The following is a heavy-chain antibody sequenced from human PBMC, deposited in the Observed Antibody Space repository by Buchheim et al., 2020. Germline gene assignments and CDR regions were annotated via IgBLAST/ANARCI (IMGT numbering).Heavy chain of an antibody. CDR1: GFTFSSYW. V-gene: IGHV3-74*01. Sequence: EVQLVESGGGLVQPGGSLRLSCAASGFTFSSYWMHWVRQAPGKGLVWVSRINSDGSSTSYADSVKGRFTISRDNAKNTLYLQMNSLKAEVTAVYYCARDQNYDFWSGYYYYYYGIDVLGQGTT. CDR2: INSDGSST. J-gene: IGHJ6*02. CDR3: ARDQNYDFWSGYYYYYYGIDV. D-gene: IGHD3-3*01.